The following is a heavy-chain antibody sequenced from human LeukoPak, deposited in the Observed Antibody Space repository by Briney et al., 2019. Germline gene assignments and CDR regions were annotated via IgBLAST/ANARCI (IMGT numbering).Heavy chain of an antibody. Sequence: ASVKVSCKASGYTFTGYYMHWVRQAPGQGLEWMGWISPTSGGTNYAQKFQGRVTMTRDTSISTAYMELSRLRSDDTAVYYCARGASMEFYFDYWGQGTLVTVSS. CDR3: ARGASMEFYFDY. D-gene: IGHD2/OR15-2a*01. V-gene: IGHV1-2*02. CDR1: GYTFTGYY. J-gene: IGHJ4*02. CDR2: ISPTSGGT.